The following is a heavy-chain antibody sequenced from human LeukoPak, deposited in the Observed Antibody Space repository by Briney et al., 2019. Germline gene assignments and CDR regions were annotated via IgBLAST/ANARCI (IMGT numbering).Heavy chain of an antibody. CDR1: GFTVSSNY. Sequence: GGSLRLSCAASGFTVSSNYMSWVRQATGKGLEWVSVIGTGGDTYYADSVKGRFTISRENAKSSLYLEMSNLRAGDTAVYYCARSGGYGDYSWGQGTLVTVSS. J-gene: IGHJ4*02. CDR3: ARSGGYGDYS. V-gene: IGHV3-13*01. D-gene: IGHD4-17*01. CDR2: IGTGGDT.